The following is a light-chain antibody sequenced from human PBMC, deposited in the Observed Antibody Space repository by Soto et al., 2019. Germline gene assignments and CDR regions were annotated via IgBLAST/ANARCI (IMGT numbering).Light chain of an antibody. CDR3: TSYTSGSTYV. CDR1: NNDVGIYNY. J-gene: IGLJ1*01. Sequence: QSVLTQPASVSGAPGQSIAISRPGNNNDVGIYNYVSWYQQHPGKAPKLMIYDVSNRPSGVSDRFSGSKSGNTASLTISGLQAEDEADYYCTSYTSGSTYVFGTGTKVTVL. CDR2: DVS. V-gene: IGLV2-14*03.